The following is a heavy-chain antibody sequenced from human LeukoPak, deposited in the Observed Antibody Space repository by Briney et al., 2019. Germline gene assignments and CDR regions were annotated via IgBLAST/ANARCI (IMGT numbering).Heavy chain of an antibody. CDR2: MNPNSGNT. CDR3: ARSFLGYCSGGSCLLKSSSHDY. CDR1: GYTFTSYD. D-gene: IGHD2-15*01. Sequence: ASVKVSCKASGYTFTSYDINWVRQATGQGLEWMGWMNPNSGNTGYAQKFQGRVTMTRNTSISTAYMELSSLRSEDTAVYYCARSFLGYCSGGSCLLKSSSHDYWGQGTLVTVSS. V-gene: IGHV1-8*01. J-gene: IGHJ4*02.